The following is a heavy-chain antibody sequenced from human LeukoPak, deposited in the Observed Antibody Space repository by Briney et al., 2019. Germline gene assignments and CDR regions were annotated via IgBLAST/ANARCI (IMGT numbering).Heavy chain of an antibody. V-gene: IGHV3-21*01. CDR2: ISSSSSYI. Sequence: PGGSLRLSCAAAGFTFSSYSMNWVRQAPGKGLEWVPSISSSSSYIYYADSVKGRFTISRDNAKNSLYLQMNSLRAEDTAVYYCAGDRHGEIDYWGQGTLVTVSS. J-gene: IGHJ4*02. CDR1: GFTFSSYS. CDR3: AGDRHGEIDY.